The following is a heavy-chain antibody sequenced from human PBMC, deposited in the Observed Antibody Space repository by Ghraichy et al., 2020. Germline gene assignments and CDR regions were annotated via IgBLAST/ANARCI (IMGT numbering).Heavy chain of an antibody. CDR2: ISYDGRNK. J-gene: IGHJ4*02. V-gene: IGHV3-30*04. Sequence: GGSLRLSCAASGFTFSSYAMHWVRQAPGKGLEWVADISYDGRNKYYVDSVKGLFTISRDNSKNTLYLQMNSLRAGDTAVYYCARDSPPSLHGPGPIDYWGQGTLVTVSS. CDR1: GFTFSSYA. CDR3: ARDSPPSLHGPGPIDY. D-gene: IGHD3-10*01.